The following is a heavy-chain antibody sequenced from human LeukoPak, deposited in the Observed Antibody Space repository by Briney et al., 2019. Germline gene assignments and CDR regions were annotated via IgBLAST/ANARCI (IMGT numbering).Heavy chain of an antibody. V-gene: IGHV4-34*01. Sequence: PSETLSLTCAVYGGSFSGYYWSWIRQPPGKGLEWIGEINHSGSTNYNPSLKSRVTISVDTSKNQFSLKLSSVTAADTAVYYCAAANGAFDIWGQGTMVTVSS. CDR2: INHSGST. D-gene: IGHD2-8*01. J-gene: IGHJ3*02. CDR1: GGSFSGYY. CDR3: AAANGAFDI.